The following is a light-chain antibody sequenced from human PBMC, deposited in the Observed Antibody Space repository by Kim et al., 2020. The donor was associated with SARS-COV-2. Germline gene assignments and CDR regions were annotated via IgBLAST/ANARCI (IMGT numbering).Light chain of an antibody. J-gene: IGLJ3*02. V-gene: IGLV3-19*01. CDR2: GRN. CDR3: NSRDSSGNHWV. Sequence: ALGQTVRITCQGDSLRSYYASWYQQKPGKAPVLVIYGRNNRPSGITDRFSGSSSGNTASLTITGAQAEDEADYYCNSRDSSGNHWVFGGGTKLTVL. CDR1: SLRSYY.